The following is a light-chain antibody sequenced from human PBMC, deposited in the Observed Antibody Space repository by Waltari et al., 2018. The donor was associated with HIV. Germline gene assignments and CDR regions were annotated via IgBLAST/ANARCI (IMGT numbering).Light chain of an antibody. CDR2: LGS. CDR1: PSLLQSNGYNY. CDR3: MQALQTPWT. J-gene: IGKJ1*01. Sequence: EIVMTQSTLSLPVTPGEPASISCRSSPSLLQSNGYNYLHWYLQKPGQSPQLLIYLGSNRASGVPDRFSGSGSGTDFTLKISRVEAEDVGVYYCMQALQTPWTFGQGTKVEIK. V-gene: IGKV2-28*01.